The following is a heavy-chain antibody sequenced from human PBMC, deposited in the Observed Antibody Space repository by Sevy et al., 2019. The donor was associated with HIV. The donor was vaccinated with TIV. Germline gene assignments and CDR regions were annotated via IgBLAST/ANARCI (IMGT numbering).Heavy chain of an antibody. J-gene: IGHJ5*02. CDR3: ASGGDFWSGSEGSNWFDP. V-gene: IGHV4-30-2*01. CDR1: GGSISSGGYS. D-gene: IGHD3-3*01. Sequence: SETLSLTCAVSGGSISSGGYSWSWIRQPPGKGLEWIGYIYHSGSTYYNPSLKSRVTISVDRSKNQFSLKLSSVTAADTAVYYCASGGDFWSGSEGSNWFDPWGQGTLVTVSS. CDR2: IYHSGST.